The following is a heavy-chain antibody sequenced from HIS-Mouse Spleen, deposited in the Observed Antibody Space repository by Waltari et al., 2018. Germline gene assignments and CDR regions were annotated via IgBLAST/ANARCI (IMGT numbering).Heavy chain of an antibody. CDR2: IKHSGRT. V-gene: IGHV4-34*01. J-gene: IGHJ4*02. Sequence: QVQLQQWGAGLLKPSETLSLTCAVYGGSFSGYYWSWIRQPPGKGLEWIGEIKHSGRTNANPSLKSRVTRSVDTSKNQFSLKLSSVTAADTAVYYCARVRRCIAAAGTPFDYWGQGTLVTVSS. CDR1: GGSFSGYY. D-gene: IGHD6-13*01. CDR3: ARVRRCIAAAGTPFDY.